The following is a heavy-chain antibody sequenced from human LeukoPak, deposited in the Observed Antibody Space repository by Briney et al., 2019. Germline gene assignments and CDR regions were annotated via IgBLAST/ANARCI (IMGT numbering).Heavy chain of an antibody. CDR3: ARDQALDI. Sequence: SETLSLTCTVSGGSISSYYWSWIRQPPGKGLEWIGYIYYSGSANYNPSLKSRVTISVDTSKNQFSSKLSSVTAADTAVYYCARDQALDIWGQGTMVTVSS. CDR1: GGSISSYY. V-gene: IGHV4-59*01. CDR2: IYYSGSA. J-gene: IGHJ3*02.